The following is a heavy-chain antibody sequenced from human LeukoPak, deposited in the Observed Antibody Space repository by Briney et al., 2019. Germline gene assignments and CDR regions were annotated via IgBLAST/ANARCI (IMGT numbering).Heavy chain of an antibody. D-gene: IGHD3-3*01. Sequence: PSETLSLTCTVSGGSISSYYWSWIRQPAGKAPKWIGRIYSSGIINYNPSLKSRVTMSLDNSKNQLSLKLSYVTAADTAVYYCARDTGKSGYPDYWGQGTLVTVSS. J-gene: IGHJ4*02. CDR2: IYSSGII. CDR3: ARDTGKSGYPDY. CDR1: GGSISSYY. V-gene: IGHV4-4*07.